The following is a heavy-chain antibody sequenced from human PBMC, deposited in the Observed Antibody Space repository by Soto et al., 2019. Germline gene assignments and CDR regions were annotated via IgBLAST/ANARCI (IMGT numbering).Heavy chain of an antibody. V-gene: IGHV4-31*03. J-gene: IGHJ4*02. CDR1: GGSISSGGYY. D-gene: IGHD6-13*01. Sequence: SETLSLTCTVSGGSISSGGYYWSWIRQHPGKGLEWIGYIYYSGSTYYNPSLKSRVTISVDTSKNQFSLKLSSVTAADTAVYYCARTPLAAARMGDDYWGQGTLVTVSS. CDR2: IYYSGST. CDR3: ARTPLAAARMGDDY.